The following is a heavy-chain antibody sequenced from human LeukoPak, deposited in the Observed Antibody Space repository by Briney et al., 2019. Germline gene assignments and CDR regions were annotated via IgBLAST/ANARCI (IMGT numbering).Heavy chain of an antibody. V-gene: IGHV3-30*02. CDR3: AKDRGYCSGGSCYFDY. CDR1: GFTFSSYG. D-gene: IGHD2-15*01. J-gene: IGHJ4*03. Sequence: GGSLRLSCAASGFTFSSYGMHWVRRAPGKGLEWVAFIRYDGSNKYYADSVKGRFTISGDNSKNTLYLQMNSLRAEDTAVYYCAKDRGYCSGGSCYFDYWGQGTLVTVSS. CDR2: IRYDGSNK.